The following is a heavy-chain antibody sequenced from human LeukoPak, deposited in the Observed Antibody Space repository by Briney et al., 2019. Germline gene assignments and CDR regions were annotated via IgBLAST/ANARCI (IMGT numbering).Heavy chain of an antibody. CDR2: IYYNGNT. V-gene: IGHV4-59*08. J-gene: IGHJ4*02. Sequence: SETLSLTCTLSGGSISTYFWSRIRQPPGKGLERIGYIYYNGNTDYNPSLKSRVTMSVDTSKNQFSLNMSSVTAADTAVYYCARGDTSGWYTDYWGQGTLVTVSS. CDR1: GGSISTYF. CDR3: ARGDTSGWYTDY. D-gene: IGHD6-19*01.